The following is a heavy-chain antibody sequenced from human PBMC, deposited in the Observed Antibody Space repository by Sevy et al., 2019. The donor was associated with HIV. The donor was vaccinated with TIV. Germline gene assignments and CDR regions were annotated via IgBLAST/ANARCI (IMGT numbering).Heavy chain of an antibody. V-gene: IGHV3-23*01. CDR3: AREGCTQPHDD. CDR1: GFTFAKDS. D-gene: IGHD2-8*01. Sequence: AGSLRLSCAASGFTFAKDSMSWVRQAPGKELEWVSTFAFGCGRINYADSAKGRFTISRDDSKNTLFLQMNNLRAEDTATYFWAREGCTQPHDDWGQGTLVTVSS. CDR2: FAFGCGRI. J-gene: IGHJ4*02.